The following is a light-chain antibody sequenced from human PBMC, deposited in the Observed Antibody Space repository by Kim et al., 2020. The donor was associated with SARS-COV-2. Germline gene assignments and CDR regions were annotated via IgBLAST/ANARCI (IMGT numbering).Light chain of an antibody. V-gene: IGLV4-60*03. Sequence: QLVLTQSSSASASLGSSVKLTCTLSSGHSTYMIAWHQQRPGKAPRYVMSLQESGSYGTGSGVPDRFSGSSSGADRYLTISNLQSEDEAEYYCETWDSHVVFGGGTQLTVL. CDR3: ETWDSHVV. J-gene: IGLJ2*01. CDR1: SGHSTYM. CDR2: LQESGSY.